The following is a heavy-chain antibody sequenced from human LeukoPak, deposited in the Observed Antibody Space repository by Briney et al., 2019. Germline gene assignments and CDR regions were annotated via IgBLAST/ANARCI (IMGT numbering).Heavy chain of an antibody. CDR1: GFTFDDYG. D-gene: IGHD3-10*01. CDR3: ARRGWFGELFPANF. J-gene: IGHJ4*02. Sequence: GGSLRLSCAASGFTFDDYGMSWVRHAPGKGLERVANINQDGSETYFVDPVKGRFTISRDNAKNSLYLQMNSLRAEDTAVYYCARRGWFGELFPANFWGQGTLVTVSS. V-gene: IGHV3-7*01. CDR2: INQDGSET.